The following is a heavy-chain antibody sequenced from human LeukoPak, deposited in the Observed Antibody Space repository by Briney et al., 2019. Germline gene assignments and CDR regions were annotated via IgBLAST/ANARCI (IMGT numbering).Heavy chain of an antibody. J-gene: IGHJ4*02. CDR1: GYSISSGYY. D-gene: IGHD4-17*01. Sequence: SETLSLTCTVSGYSISSGYYWGWIRQPPGKGLEWIGSIYHSGSTYYNPSLKSRVTISVDTPKNQFSLKLSSVTAADTAVYYCARGHTAVTRHFDFWGQGTLVTVSS. CDR2: IYHSGST. V-gene: IGHV4-38-2*02. CDR3: ARGHTAVTRHFDF.